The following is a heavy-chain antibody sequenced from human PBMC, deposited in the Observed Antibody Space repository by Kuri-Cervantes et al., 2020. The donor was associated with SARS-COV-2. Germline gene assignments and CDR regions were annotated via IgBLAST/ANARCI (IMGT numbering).Heavy chain of an antibody. D-gene: IGHD2-2*01. V-gene: IGHV3-30*03. Sequence: GESLKISCAASGFTFSSHGMHWVRQAPGKGLEWLAVMSYDGKIRYNADSDKGRFFISRGSSTNTLFLQMNNLRPEDTAVYYCARDGNDCSGSTCYYYYYYYGMDVWGQGTTVTVSS. CDR3: ARDGNDCSGSTCYYYYYYYGMDV. CDR1: GFTFSSHG. J-gene: IGHJ6*02. CDR2: MSYDGKIR.